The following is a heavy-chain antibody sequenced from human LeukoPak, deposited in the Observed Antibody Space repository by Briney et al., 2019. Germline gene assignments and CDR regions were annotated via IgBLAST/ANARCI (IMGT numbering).Heavy chain of an antibody. J-gene: IGHJ5*02. D-gene: IGHD1-1*01. Sequence: RPSETLSLTCTVSGGSISSSSYYWGWIRQPPGKGLEWIGSIYYSGSTYYNPSLKSRVTISVDTSKNQFSLKLSSVTAADTAVYYCARALERRWFDPWGQGTLVTVSS. V-gene: IGHV4-39*07. CDR3: ARALERRWFDP. CDR2: IYYSGST. CDR1: GGSISSSSYY.